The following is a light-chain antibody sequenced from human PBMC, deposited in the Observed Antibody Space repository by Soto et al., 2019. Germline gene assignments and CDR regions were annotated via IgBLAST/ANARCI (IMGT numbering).Light chain of an antibody. CDR2: DAS. V-gene: IGKV3D-20*02. Sequence: EIVLTQSPATLSLSPGERATLSCRASQSVINSYLAWYQQKPGQAPRLLIYDASTRATGIPARFSGSGSGTDFTLTITSLEPEDFAVYYCQQRSNWPPTFGQGTKVDIK. J-gene: IGKJ1*01. CDR3: QQRSNWPPT. CDR1: QSVINSY.